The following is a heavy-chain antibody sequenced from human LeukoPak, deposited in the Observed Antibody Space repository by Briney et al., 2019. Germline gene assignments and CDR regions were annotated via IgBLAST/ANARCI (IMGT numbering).Heavy chain of an antibody. Sequence: ASVKVSCKASGYTFTGYYMHWVRQAPGQGLEWMGWINPNSGGTNYAQKFQGRVTMTRDTSISTAYMELSRLRSDDTAVYYCARSEYYDFWSGYYGLPNWFDPWGQGTLVTVSS. D-gene: IGHD3-3*01. V-gene: IGHV1-2*02. J-gene: IGHJ5*02. CDR1: GYTFTGYY. CDR3: ARSEYYDFWSGYYGLPNWFDP. CDR2: INPNSGGT.